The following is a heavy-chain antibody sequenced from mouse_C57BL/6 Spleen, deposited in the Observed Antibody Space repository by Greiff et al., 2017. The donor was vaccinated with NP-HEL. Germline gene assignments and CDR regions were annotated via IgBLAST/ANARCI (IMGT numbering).Heavy chain of an antibody. CDR2: IYPGDGDT. Sequence: QVQLQQSGAELVKPGASVKISCKASGYAFSSYWMNWVKQRPGKGLEGIGQIYPGDGDTNYNGKFKGKATLTADKSSSTAYMQLSSLTSEDSAVYFCAPITTVVEGYFDVWGTGTTVTVSS. D-gene: IGHD1-1*01. CDR3: APITTVVEGYFDV. CDR1: GYAFSSYW. J-gene: IGHJ1*03. V-gene: IGHV1-80*01.